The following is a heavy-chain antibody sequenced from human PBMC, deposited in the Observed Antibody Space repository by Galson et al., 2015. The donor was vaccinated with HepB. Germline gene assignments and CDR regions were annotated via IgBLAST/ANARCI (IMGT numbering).Heavy chain of an antibody. V-gene: IGHV3-23*01. CDR1: GFTFSSYA. D-gene: IGHD3-16*02. J-gene: IGHJ4*02. CDR3: AKGARKITFGGVIVPGFDY. CDR2: ISGSGGST. Sequence: SLRLSCAASGFTFSSYAMSWVRQAPGKGLEWVSAISGSGGSTYYADSVKGRFTISRDNSKNTLYLQMNSLRAEDTAVYYCAKGARKITFGGVIVPGFDYWGQGTLVTVSS.